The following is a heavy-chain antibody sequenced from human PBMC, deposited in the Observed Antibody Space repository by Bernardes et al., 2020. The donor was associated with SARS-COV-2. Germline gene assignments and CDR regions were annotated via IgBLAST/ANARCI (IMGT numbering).Heavy chain of an antibody. CDR2: IYYIGGT. J-gene: IGHJ4*02. CDR1: GGSISSYY. V-gene: IGHV4-59*08. Sequence: SETLSLTCTVSGGSISSYYWSWIRQPPGKGLEWIGYIYYIGGTNYNPSLKSRVTISVDTTKNQFSLKLSSVTAADTAVYYCARHLPNSYGYWGFDYWGQGTLVTVSS. CDR3: ARHLPNSYGYWGFDY. D-gene: IGHD5-18*01.